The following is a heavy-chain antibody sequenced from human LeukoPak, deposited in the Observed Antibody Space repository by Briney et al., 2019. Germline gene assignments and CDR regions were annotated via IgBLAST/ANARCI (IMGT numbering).Heavy chain of an antibody. CDR1: GGSISSGSYY. CDR3: ARGVTIFGGSEI. Sequence: SETPSLTCTVSGGSISSGSYYWSWIRQPAGKGLEWIGRIYTSGSTNYNPSLKSRVIISVDTSKNQFSLKLSSVTAADTAVYYCARGVTIFGGSEIWGQGTMVTVSS. D-gene: IGHD3-3*01. CDR2: IYTSGST. J-gene: IGHJ3*02. V-gene: IGHV4-61*02.